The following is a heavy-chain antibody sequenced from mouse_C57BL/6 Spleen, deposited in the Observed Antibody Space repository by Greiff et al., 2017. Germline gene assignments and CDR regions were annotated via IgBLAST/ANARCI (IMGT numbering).Heavy chain of an antibody. CDR1: GYTFTEST. CDR2: FYPGSGSI. CDR3: ARHEDGRSHLDD. V-gene: IGHV1-62-2*01. D-gene: IGHD1-1*01. Sequence: QVQLKQPGAELVKPGASVKLSCKASGYTFTESTIHWVKQRPGRGLEWIGRFYPGSGSIKYNEKFKDKATLTADKSSSTVYMELSRLTSEDSAVDFCARHEDGRSHLDDWGKGTTLTVSS. J-gene: IGHJ2*01.